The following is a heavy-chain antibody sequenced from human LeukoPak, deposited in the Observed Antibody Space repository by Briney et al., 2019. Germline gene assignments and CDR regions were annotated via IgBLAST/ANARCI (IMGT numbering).Heavy chain of an antibody. CDR2: IRYDGTIR. D-gene: IGHD3-16*01. Sequence: GGSLRLSCAATGFTFSTYGMHWVRQTPGKGLEWVAFIRYDGTIRYYADSVKGRFTISRDNSKNTLYLQINSLTTEDTAVYYCAKGEGGALGIPHPYYFDYWGQGNVVTVSS. CDR1: GFTFSTYG. CDR3: AKGEGGALGIPHPYYFDY. J-gene: IGHJ4*02. V-gene: IGHV3-30*02.